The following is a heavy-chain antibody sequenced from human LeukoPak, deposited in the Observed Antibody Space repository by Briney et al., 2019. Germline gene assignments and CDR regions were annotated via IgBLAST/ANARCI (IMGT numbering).Heavy chain of an antibody. Sequence: GGSLRLSCAASGFTFSSYAMSWVRQAPGKGLVWVSRINSDGSSTSYADSVKGRFTISRDNAKNTLYLQMNSLRAEDTAVYYCARDGADIVATISGMDVWGHGTTVTVSS. J-gene: IGHJ6*02. CDR3: ARDGADIVATISGMDV. CDR2: INSDGSST. V-gene: IGHV3-74*01. D-gene: IGHD5-12*01. CDR1: GFTFSSYA.